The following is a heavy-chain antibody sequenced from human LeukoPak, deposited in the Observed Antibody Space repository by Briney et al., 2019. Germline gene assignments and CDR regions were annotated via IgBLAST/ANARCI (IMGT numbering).Heavy chain of an antibody. J-gene: IGHJ3*02. D-gene: IGHD3-10*01. Sequence: PGGSLRLSCAASEFTFSDYYMSWIRQAPGKGLEWVSYISSSSSSYTDYADSVKGRFTISRDNAKNSLSLQMNSLRAEDTAVYYCARGRGSGSRWGGAFDIWGQGTMVTVSS. CDR2: ISSSSSSYT. V-gene: IGHV3-11*05. CDR1: EFTFSDYY. CDR3: ARGRGSGSRWGGAFDI.